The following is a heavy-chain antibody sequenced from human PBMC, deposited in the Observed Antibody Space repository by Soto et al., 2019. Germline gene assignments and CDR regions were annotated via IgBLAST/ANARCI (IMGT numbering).Heavy chain of an antibody. CDR2: INHSGGT. CDR1: GGSFSGFS. D-gene: IGHD3-3*01. V-gene: IGHV4-34*01. J-gene: IGHJ5*02. Sequence: QVQLQQWGAGLLKPSETLSLTCGVNGGSFSGFSWIWIRQPPGKGLEWIGEINHSGGTKYKPSLKSRVSISGDSSKNQFSLKLTSVTSADTAVYYCARGSMIFGVVALSNWFDPWGQGSLVTVSS. CDR3: ARGSMIFGVVALSNWFDP.